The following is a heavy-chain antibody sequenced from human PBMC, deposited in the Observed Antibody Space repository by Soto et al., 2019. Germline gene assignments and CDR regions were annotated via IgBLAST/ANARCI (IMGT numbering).Heavy chain of an antibody. CDR3: ARELSGGQQLQGWFDP. J-gene: IGHJ5*02. D-gene: IGHD6-13*01. CDR1: GGSISSYY. V-gene: IGHV4-59*01. CDR2: IYYSGST. Sequence: PSETLSLTCTVSGGSISSYYWSWIRQPPGKGLEWIGYIYYSGSTNYNPSLKSRVTISVDTSKNKFSLKLSSVTAADTAVYYCARELSGGQQLQGWFDPWGQGTLVTVSS.